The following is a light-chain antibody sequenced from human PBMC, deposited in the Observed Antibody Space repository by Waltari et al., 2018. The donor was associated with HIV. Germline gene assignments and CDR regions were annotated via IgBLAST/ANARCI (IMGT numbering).Light chain of an antibody. CDR1: QSVLYSSNNKNY. Sequence: DIVMTQSPDSLAVSLGERATINCKSSQSVLYSSNNKNYLTWYQQKPGQPPKMLIYWASTRESRVPDRFSGSGSGTDFTLTISTLQAEDVAVYYCQQYYHSPLTFGGGTKVEIK. CDR2: WAS. V-gene: IGKV4-1*01. J-gene: IGKJ4*01. CDR3: QQYYHSPLT.